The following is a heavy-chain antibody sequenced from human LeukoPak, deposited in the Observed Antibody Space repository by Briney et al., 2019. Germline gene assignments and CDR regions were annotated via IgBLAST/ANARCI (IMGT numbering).Heavy chain of an antibody. CDR1: GFIFSSYW. CDR3: ARVRFLEGLPSYYYPDY. Sequence: HPGGSLRLSCAASGFIFSSYWMSWVRQAPGKGLEWVAHMNQNGGEKYYVDSVRGRFTISRDNAKKSLYLQMNSLRAEDTAVYYCARVRFLEGLPSYYYPDYWGQGTLVTVSS. J-gene: IGHJ4*02. D-gene: IGHD3-3*01. CDR2: MNQNGGEK. V-gene: IGHV3-7*01.